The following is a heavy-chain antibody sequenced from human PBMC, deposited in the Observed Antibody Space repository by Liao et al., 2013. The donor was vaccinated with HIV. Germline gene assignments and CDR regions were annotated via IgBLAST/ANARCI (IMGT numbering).Heavy chain of an antibody. D-gene: IGHD3-10*01. CDR3: ARDRGWEVFRAFDI. Sequence: QVQLQESGPGLVKPSQTLSLTCSVSGGSISSGDYYWSWIRQPPGKGLEWVGYIFYSGSTHYNPSLTSRVTISRDTSKNQFSLILTSVTAADTAVYFCARDRGWEVFRAFDIWGQGTMVTVSS. CDR1: GGSISSGDYY. CDR2: IFYSGST. V-gene: IGHV4-30-4*08. J-gene: IGHJ3*02.